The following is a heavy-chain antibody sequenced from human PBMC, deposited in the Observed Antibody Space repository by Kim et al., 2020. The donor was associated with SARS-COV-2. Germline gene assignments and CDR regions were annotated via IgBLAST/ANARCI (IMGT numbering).Heavy chain of an antibody. Sequence: RFTISRDNSKNTLYLQMNSLRAEDTAVYYCAKVLYDFWSGYTYYYYGMDVWGQGTTVTVSS. D-gene: IGHD3-3*01. J-gene: IGHJ6*02. V-gene: IGHV3-23*01. CDR3: AKVLYDFWSGYTYYYYGMDV.